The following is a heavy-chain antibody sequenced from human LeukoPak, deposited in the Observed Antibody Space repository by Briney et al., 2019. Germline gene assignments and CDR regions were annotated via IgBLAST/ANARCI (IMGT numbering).Heavy chain of an antibody. CDR2: ISYDGSNK. J-gene: IGHJ4*02. CDR3: ATPFGTYSYGYSGLDY. Sequence: QPGRSLRLSCAASGFTFSSYAMHWVRQAPGKGLEWVAVISYDGSNKYYADSVKGRFTISRDNSKNTLYLQMNSLRAEDTAVYYCATPFGTYSYGYSGLDYWGQGTLVTVSS. CDR1: GFTFSSYA. V-gene: IGHV3-30*04. D-gene: IGHD5-18*01.